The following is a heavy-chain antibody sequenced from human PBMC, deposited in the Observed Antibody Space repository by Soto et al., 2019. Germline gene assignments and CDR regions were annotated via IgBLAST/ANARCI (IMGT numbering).Heavy chain of an antibody. V-gene: IGHV3-30*14. CDR3: HGYGY. Sequence: PGGSLRLSCAASGFTFSSYAMHWVRQAPGKGLEWVAVISYDGSNKYYADSVKGRFIISRDISKNTLYLQMNILRAEDTAVYYCHGYGYWGQGTLVTVSS. CDR2: ISYDGSNK. J-gene: IGHJ4*02. CDR1: GFTFSSYA. D-gene: IGHD5-12*01.